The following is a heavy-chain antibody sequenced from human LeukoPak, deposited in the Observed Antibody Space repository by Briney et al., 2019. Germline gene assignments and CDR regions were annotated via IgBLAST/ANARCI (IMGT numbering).Heavy chain of an antibody. V-gene: IGHV3-7*01. D-gene: IGHD4-11*01. CDR1: GFTFNNYW. CDR2: IKQDGSET. CDR3: ATAKDYTNYGAYFDY. Sequence: GGSLRLSCAASGFTFNNYWMNWVRQAPGKGLEWVANIKQDGSETYCVDSVKGRFTISRDNTKTSLFLQMNSLRAEDTAVYYCATAKDYTNYGAYFDYWGQGTLVTVSS. J-gene: IGHJ4*02.